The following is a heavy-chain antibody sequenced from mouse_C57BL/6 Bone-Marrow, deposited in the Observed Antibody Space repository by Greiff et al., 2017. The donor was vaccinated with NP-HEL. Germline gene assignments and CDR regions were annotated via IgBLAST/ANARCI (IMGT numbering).Heavy chain of an antibody. CDR1: GFTFSSYA. CDR3: TGRLLRVYWYFDV. Sequence: EVNVVESGEGLVKPGGSLKLSCAASGFTFSSYAMSWVRQTPEKRLEWVAYISSGGDYIYYAATVKGRFTISRDNARNTLYLQMSSLKSEDTAMYYCTGRLLRVYWYFDVWGTGTTVTVSS. CDR2: ISSGGDYI. V-gene: IGHV5-9-1*02. D-gene: IGHD1-1*01. J-gene: IGHJ1*03.